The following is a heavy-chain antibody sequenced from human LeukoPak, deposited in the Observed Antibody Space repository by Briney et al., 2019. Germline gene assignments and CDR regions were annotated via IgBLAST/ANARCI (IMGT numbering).Heavy chain of an antibody. CDR3: ASGKVSVY. V-gene: IGHV4-59*08. CDR2: IYYSGST. Sequence: SETLSLTCTVSGGSISSYYWSWIRQPPGKGLEWIGYIYYSGSTNYNPPLKSRVTISVDTSKNQFSLKLSSVTAADTAVYYCASGKVSVYWGQGTLVTVSS. D-gene: IGHD4-23*01. J-gene: IGHJ4*02. CDR1: GGSISSYY.